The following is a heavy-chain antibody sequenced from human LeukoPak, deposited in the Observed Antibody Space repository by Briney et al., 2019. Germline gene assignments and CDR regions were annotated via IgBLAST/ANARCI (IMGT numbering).Heavy chain of an antibody. D-gene: IGHD2-15*01. CDR3: AKDRWCSGGSCYWYYFDY. CDR2: ISGSGGST. Sequence: PGGSLRLSCAASGFTFSSYAKSWVRQAPGKGLEWVSAISGSGGSTYYADSVKGRFTISRDNSKNTLYLQMNSLRAEDTAVYYCAKDRWCSGGSCYWYYFDYWGQGTLVTVSS. CDR1: GFTFSSYA. V-gene: IGHV3-23*01. J-gene: IGHJ4*02.